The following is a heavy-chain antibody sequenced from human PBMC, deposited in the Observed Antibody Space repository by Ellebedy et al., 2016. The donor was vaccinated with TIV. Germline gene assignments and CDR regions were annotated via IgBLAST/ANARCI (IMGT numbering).Heavy chain of an antibody. J-gene: IGHJ4*02. CDR2: FYYGGSA. V-gene: IGHV4-39*07. CDR1: GDSIDTSTYY. CDR3: ARDFERRIPAAGGMFYFDF. D-gene: IGHD6-13*01. Sequence: MPSETLSLTCTVSGDSIDTSTYYWGWIRQHPGKGLEWIGRFYYGGSAYYNPSLKSRVTMSLDTSKSQVSLKLSSVTAADTAVYYCARDFERRIPAAGGMFYFDFWGQGALVTVAS.